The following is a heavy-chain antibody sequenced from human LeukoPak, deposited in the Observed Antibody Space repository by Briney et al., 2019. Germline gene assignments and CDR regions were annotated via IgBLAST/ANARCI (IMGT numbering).Heavy chain of an antibody. CDR2: IYYSGST. J-gene: IGHJ6*03. Sequence: SETLSLTCTVSGGSISSYYWSWIRQPPGKGLEWIGYIYYSGSTNYNPSLKSRVTISVDTSKNQFSLKLSSVTAADTAVYYCARADYYYYMDVWGKGTTVTVSS. CDR1: GGSISSYY. CDR3: ARADYYYYMDV. V-gene: IGHV4-59*01.